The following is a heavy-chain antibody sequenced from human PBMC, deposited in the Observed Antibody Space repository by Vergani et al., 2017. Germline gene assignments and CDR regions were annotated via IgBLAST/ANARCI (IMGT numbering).Heavy chain of an antibody. V-gene: IGHV3-30*04. CDR1: GFTFSSYA. D-gene: IGHD5-12*01. CDR3: AKANPRNSGYDYLYYYRAMDV. CDR2: ISYDGRNK. J-gene: IGHJ6*02. Sequence: QVQLVESGGGVVQPGRSLRLSCAASGFTFSSYAMHWVRQAPGKGLEWVAVISYDGRNKYYADSVKGRFTISSDNSKNTLYLQMNSLSAGDTAVYYCAKANPRNSGYDYLYYYRAMDVWGQGTTVTVSS.